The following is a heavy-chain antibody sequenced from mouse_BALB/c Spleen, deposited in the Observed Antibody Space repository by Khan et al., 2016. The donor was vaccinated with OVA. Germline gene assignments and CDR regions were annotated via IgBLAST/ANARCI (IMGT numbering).Heavy chain of an antibody. D-gene: IGHD2-2*01. CDR1: GYSFTSYY. J-gene: IGHJ3*01. CDR2: VDLFSAVI. Sequence: EVQLQQSGPELMKPGASVKISCKASGYSFTSYYIHWVMQSRGQGLEWIGYVDLFSAVITYNQKFKGKATLTVDKSSSTAYIHLSNLTSEDSAVYYCTRHGYVAWFTYWGQVTLVTVSA. V-gene: IGHV1-31*01. CDR3: TRHGYVAWFTY.